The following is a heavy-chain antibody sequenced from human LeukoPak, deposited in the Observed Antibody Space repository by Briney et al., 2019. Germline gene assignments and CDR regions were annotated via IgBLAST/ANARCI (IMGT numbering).Heavy chain of an antibody. V-gene: IGHV1-46*01. Sequence: GASVKVSCKASGYTFTSYYMHWVRQAPGQGLEWMGIINPSGGSTSYAQKFQGRVTMTRDTSTSTVYMELSSLRSEDTAVYYCARSPTLDYYDSSGFFDYWGQGTLVTVSS. D-gene: IGHD3-22*01. J-gene: IGHJ4*02. CDR1: GYTFTSYY. CDR3: ARSPTLDYYDSSGFFDY. CDR2: INPSGGST.